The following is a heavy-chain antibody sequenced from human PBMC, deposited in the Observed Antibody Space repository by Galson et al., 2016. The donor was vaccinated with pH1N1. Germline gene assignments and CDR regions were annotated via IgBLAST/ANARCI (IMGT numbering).Heavy chain of an antibody. J-gene: IGHJ4*02. V-gene: IGHV3-7*01. CDR2: IKQDGSEK. Sequence: SLRLSCAASGFSLSMYWMSWVRQAPGKGLEWLANIKQDGSEKYYVDSVKGRFTITRDNAKNSVFLEMNSLGAWDTAVYYCAKYDSSGFYYGRRLKWGQGTLVIVSS. CDR3: AKYDSSGFYYGRRLK. CDR1: GFSLSMYW. D-gene: IGHD3-22*01.